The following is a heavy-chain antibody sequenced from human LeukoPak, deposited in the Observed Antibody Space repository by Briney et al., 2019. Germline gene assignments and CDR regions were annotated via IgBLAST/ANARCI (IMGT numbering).Heavy chain of an antibody. CDR1: GGSISSGDYY. CDR3: ARGGSGGSPLDY. D-gene: IGHD2-15*01. V-gene: IGHV4-30-4*01. CDR2: IYYSGST. Sequence: SETLSLTCTVSGGSISSGDYYWSWIRQPPGKGLEWIGYIYYSGSTYYNPSLKSRVTISADTSKNQFSLKLSSVTAADTAVYYCARGGSGGSPLDYWGQGTLVTVSS. J-gene: IGHJ4*02.